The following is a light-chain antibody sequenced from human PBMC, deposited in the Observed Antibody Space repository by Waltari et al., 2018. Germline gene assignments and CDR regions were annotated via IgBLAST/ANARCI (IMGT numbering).Light chain of an antibody. V-gene: IGKV2-28*01. CDR1: QSLLHSNGYNY. Sequence: DIVMTQSPLSLPVAPGEPASISCRSSQSLLHSNGYNYLDWYPKKPGQSPQLLIYLGSNRASGVPDRFSGSGSGTDFTLKISRVEAEDVGFYYCMQSLQTPVTFGQGTRLEIK. CDR2: LGS. CDR3: MQSLQTPVT. J-gene: IGKJ5*01.